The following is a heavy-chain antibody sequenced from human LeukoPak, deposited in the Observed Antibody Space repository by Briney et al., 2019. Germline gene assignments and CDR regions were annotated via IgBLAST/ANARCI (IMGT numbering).Heavy chain of an antibody. CDR1: GFTFMIYT. J-gene: IGHJ3*02. CDR2: VSSNFAFL. Sequence: GGSLRLSSTASGFTFMIYTMNWVRPAPGKGLEWGSSVSSNFAFLYYAHSVRGRVTPSRDTTQKPLYLQLGSLRAEDTALYYCAREGLLRRLSSSDAFDIWGQGTMVTVSS. CDR3: AREGLLRRLSSSDAFDI. V-gene: IGHV3-21*01.